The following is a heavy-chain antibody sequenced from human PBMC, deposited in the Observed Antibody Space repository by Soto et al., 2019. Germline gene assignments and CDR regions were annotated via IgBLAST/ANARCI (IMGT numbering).Heavy chain of an antibody. J-gene: IGHJ6*02. V-gene: IGHV3-48*02. CDR3: ARDVDYSNYGNYYGMDV. Sequence: EVQLVESGGGLVQPGGSLRLSCAASGFTFSSYSMNWVRQAPGKGLEWGSYISSSSSTIYYADSVKGRFTISRDNAKNSLYLQMNSLRDEDTAVYYCARDVDYSNYGNYYGMDVWGQGTTVTVSS. CDR2: ISSSSSTI. D-gene: IGHD4-4*01. CDR1: GFTFSSYS.